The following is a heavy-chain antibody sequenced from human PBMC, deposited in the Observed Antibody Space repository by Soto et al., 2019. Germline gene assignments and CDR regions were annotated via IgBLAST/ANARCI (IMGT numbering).Heavy chain of an antibody. V-gene: IGHV4-31*03. CDR2: IYYSGST. CDR1: GGSISSGGYY. D-gene: IGHD6-13*01. Sequence: PSETLSLTCTVSGGSISSGGYYWSWIRQHPGKGLEWIGYIYYSGSTYYNPSLKSRVTISVDTSKNQFSLKLSSVTAADTAVYYCARDRNIAAAGKVNIVGSYGMDVWGQGTTVTVSS. CDR3: ARDRNIAAAGKVNIVGSYGMDV. J-gene: IGHJ6*02.